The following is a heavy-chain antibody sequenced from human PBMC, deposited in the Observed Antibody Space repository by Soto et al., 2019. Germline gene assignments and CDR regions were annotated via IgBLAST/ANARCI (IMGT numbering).Heavy chain of an antibody. CDR3: ARAGDIVLVPAADDAFDI. Sequence: QVQLVQSGAEVKKPGSSVKVSCKASGGTFSSYAISWVRQAPGQGLEWMGGIIPIFGTANYAQKFQGRVTITADESTSTAYMERSSLRSEDTAVYYCARAGDIVLVPAADDAFDIWGQGTMVTVSS. J-gene: IGHJ3*02. CDR2: IIPIFGTA. CDR1: GGTFSSYA. D-gene: IGHD2-2*01. V-gene: IGHV1-69*12.